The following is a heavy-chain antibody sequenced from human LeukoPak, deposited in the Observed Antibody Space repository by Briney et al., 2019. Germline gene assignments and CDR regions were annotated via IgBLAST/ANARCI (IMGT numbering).Heavy chain of an antibody. V-gene: IGHV3-30*04. CDR1: GFTFSSYA. D-gene: IGHD1-14*01. CDR3: ARDSGLPRRNHPFWID. J-gene: IGHJ4*02. CDR2: ISYDGSNK. Sequence: GRSLRLSCAASGFTFSSYAMHWVRQAPGKGLEWVAVISYDGSNKYYADSVKGRFTISRDNSKNTLYLQMNSLRAEDTAVYYCARDSGLPRRNHPFWIDWGQGTLVTVSS.